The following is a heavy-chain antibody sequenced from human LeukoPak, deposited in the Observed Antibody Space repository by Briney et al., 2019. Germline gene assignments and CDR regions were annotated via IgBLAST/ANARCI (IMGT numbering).Heavy chain of an antibody. CDR3: ARAAIRTVTRSYYFDY. Sequence: SETLSLTCIVSGGSISSYYWSWIRQPPGKGLEWIGYIYYSGSTNYNPSLKSRVTISVDTSKNQFSLKLSSVAAADTAVYYCARAAIRTVTRSYYFDYWGQGTLVTVSS. CDR1: GGSISSYY. CDR2: IYYSGST. D-gene: IGHD4-17*01. V-gene: IGHV4-59*08. J-gene: IGHJ4*02.